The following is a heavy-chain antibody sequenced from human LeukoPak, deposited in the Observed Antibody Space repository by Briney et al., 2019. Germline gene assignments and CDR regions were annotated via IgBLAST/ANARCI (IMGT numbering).Heavy chain of an antibody. Sequence: GGSLRLSCAASGFTFSNAWMNWVRQAPGKGLEWVGRIKSKTDGGTTDYAAPVKGRFTISRDDSKNTLYLQMNSLKTEDTAVYYCTATTVTTHQGRVKPHYWGQGTLVTVSS. CDR3: TATTVTTHQGRVKPHY. CDR2: IKSKTDGGTT. V-gene: IGHV3-15*07. CDR1: GFTFSNAW. J-gene: IGHJ4*02. D-gene: IGHD4-17*01.